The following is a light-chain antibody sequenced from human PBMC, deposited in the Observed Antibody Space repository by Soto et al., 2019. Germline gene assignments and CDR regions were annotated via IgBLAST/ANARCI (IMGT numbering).Light chain of an antibody. CDR2: SNT. CDR3: AAWDDSLNGVV. J-gene: IGLJ2*01. V-gene: IGLV1-44*01. CDR1: SSNIGSHT. Sequence: QSVLTXPPSASGTPGQTIAISCSGGSSNIGSHTVNWYQQLPGTAPRLLIYSNTQRPSGVPDRFSGSKSGTSASLAISGLQSEYEGDYYCAAWDDSLNGVVFGGGTKVTVL.